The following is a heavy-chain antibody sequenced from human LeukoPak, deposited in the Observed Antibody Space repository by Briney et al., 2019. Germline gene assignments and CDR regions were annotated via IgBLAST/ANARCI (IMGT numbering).Heavy chain of an antibody. CDR3: AKGGSGRLGYFDY. Sequence: GGSLRLSCAASGYTFSSYSMNWVRQARGKGLEWVSSITGSSSYIYYADSVKGRFTISRDNAKNSLYLQMNSLRAEDTAVYYCAKGGSGRLGYFDYWGQGTLVTVSS. D-gene: IGHD1-26*01. CDR2: ITGSSSYI. V-gene: IGHV3-21*04. J-gene: IGHJ4*02. CDR1: GYTFSSYS.